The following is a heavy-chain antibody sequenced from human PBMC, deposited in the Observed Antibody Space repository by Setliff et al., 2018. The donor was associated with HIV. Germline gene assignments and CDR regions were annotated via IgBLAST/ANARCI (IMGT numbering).Heavy chain of an antibody. CDR2: INVGKGDT. D-gene: IGHD3-10*01. CDR1: GYTFTTYS. Sequence: ASVKVSCQTSGYTFTTYSIHWVRQAPGQSLEWMGWINVGKGDTKYSQEFQGRITITTDTSANTGYMELSSLRSDDTAVYFCARGALLAVFDFDHWGHGTLVTVSS. CDR3: ARGALLAVFDFDH. J-gene: IGHJ4*01. V-gene: IGHV1-3*01.